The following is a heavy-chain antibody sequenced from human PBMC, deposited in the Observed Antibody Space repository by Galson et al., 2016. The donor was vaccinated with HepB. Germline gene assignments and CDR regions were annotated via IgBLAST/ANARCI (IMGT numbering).Heavy chain of an antibody. CDR2: INPRSGVT. V-gene: IGHV1-2*06. CDR1: GYIFTDYY. CDR3: AKEVGYRNTWYPFDY. D-gene: IGHD6-13*01. Sequence: SVKVSCKASGYIFTDYYMHWVRQAPGQGLEWMGRINPRSGVTSDAQEFEGRVTMTRDTSITTFYMALIGLSSDDPAVYYCAKEVGYRNTWYPFDYWGQGSLVTVSS. J-gene: IGHJ4*02.